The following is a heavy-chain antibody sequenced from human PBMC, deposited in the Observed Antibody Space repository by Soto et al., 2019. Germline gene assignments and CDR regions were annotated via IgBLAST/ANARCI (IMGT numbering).Heavy chain of an antibody. CDR3: ARDPWAADY. V-gene: IGHV3-66*01. D-gene: IGHD3-16*01. CDR2: IYSGGST. CDR1: GFTISTKY. Sequence: EVQLVESGGGLVQPGGSLRLSCAASGFTISTKYMSWVRQAPGKGLEWVSVIYSGGSTFYADSVRGRFTISRDNSKNTVSLQMYSLRAEDTAVYYCARDPWAADYWGQGTLVTVSS. J-gene: IGHJ4*02.